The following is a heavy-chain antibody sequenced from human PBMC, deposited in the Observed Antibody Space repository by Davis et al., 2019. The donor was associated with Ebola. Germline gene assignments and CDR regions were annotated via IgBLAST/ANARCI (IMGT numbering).Heavy chain of an antibody. CDR1: GASISSYY. V-gene: IGHV4-59*01. Sequence: MPSETLSLTCSVSGASISSYYWSWIRQAPGKGLEWIGFRYNSGSTNHNPSLQSRVIISIDTANKQISLKLSSVTAADTAVYYCASLSATGTTGHYWGQGTLVTVSS. CDR2: RYNSGST. J-gene: IGHJ4*02. CDR3: ASLSATGTTGHY. D-gene: IGHD1-1*01.